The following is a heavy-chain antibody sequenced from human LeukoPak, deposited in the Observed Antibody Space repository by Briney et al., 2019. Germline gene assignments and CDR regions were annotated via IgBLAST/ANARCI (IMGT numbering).Heavy chain of an antibody. CDR2: IYPGDSDT. D-gene: IGHD3-10*01. CDR3: ARQVSENTMVRGVITNWFDP. J-gene: IGHJ5*02. CDR1: GYSFTSYW. Sequence: GESLKISCKGSGYSFTSYWIGWVRQMPGKGLEWMGIIYPGDSDTRYSPSFQGQVTISADKSISTAYLQWSSLKASDTAMCYCARQVSENTMVRGVITNWFDPWGQGTLVTVS. V-gene: IGHV5-51*01.